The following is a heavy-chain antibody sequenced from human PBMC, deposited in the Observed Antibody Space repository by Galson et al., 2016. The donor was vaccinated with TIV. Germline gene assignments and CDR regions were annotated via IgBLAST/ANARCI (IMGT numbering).Heavy chain of an antibody. Sequence: SLRLSCAASELIGSSNYMSWVRQAPGKGLEWVSLISSGGTTSYADSVRGRFTISRDNSNNLVYLQMNNLRPEDTGVYYCARDRRHCGNECYLYYYYGMDVWGQGATVTVAS. CDR3: ARDRRHCGNECYLYYYYGMDV. CDR1: ELIGSSNY. CDR2: ISSGGTT. V-gene: IGHV3-66*02. D-gene: IGHD2-21*01. J-gene: IGHJ6*02.